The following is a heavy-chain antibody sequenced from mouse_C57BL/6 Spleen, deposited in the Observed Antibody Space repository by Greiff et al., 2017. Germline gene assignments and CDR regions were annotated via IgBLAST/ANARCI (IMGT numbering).Heavy chain of an antibody. D-gene: IGHD2-3*01. CDR3: TTPDGYYFAY. CDR1: GFNIKDDY. Sequence: VQLKESGAELVRPGASVKLSCTASGFNIKDDYMHWVKQRPEQGLEWIGWIDPENGDTEYASKFQGKATITADTSSNTAYLQLSSLTSEDTAVYYCTTPDGYYFAYWGQGTLVTVSA. V-gene: IGHV14-4*01. J-gene: IGHJ3*01. CDR2: IDPENGDT.